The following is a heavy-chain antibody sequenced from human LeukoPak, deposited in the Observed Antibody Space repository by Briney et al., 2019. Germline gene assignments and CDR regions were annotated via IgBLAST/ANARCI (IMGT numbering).Heavy chain of an antibody. V-gene: IGHV3-21*01. CDR2: IDVGSYA. J-gene: IGHJ4*02. Sequence: GGSLRLSCAASGFTFSSYGINWVRQAPGKGLEWVSSIDVGSYAYYANSVKGRFIISRDNAKNSLYLQMNSLRVEDTAVYYCATEGIVGGGAHFDYWGQGILVTVSS. D-gene: IGHD1-26*01. CDR3: ATEGIVGGGAHFDY. CDR1: GFTFSSYG.